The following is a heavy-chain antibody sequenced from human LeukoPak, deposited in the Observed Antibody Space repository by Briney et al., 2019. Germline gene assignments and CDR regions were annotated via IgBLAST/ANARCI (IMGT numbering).Heavy chain of an antibody. V-gene: IGHV1-69*13. D-gene: IGHD7-27*01. CDR1: GGTFSSYA. Sequence: ASVTVSCKASGGTFSSYAISWVRQAPGQGLEWMGGIIPIFGTANYAQKFQGRVTITADESTSTAYMELSSQRSEDTAVYYCARDYHLTGDPQNWFDPWGQGALVTVSS. CDR2: IIPIFGTA. J-gene: IGHJ5*02. CDR3: ARDYHLTGDPQNWFDP.